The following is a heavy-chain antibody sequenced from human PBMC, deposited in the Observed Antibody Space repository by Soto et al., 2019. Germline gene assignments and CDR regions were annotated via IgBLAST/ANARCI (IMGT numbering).Heavy chain of an antibody. D-gene: IGHD6-19*01. CDR1: GFTFSSYS. Sequence: EVQLVESGGGLVQPGGSLRLSCAASGFTFSSYSMNWVRQAPGKGLEWVSYISSSSSTIYYADSVKGRFTISRDNATNSLYMHMHSLRDEDTAVYYCASGSSGWTYYYYYGMDVWGQGTTVTVSS. J-gene: IGHJ6*02. CDR2: ISSSSSTI. CDR3: ASGSSGWTYYYYYGMDV. V-gene: IGHV3-48*02.